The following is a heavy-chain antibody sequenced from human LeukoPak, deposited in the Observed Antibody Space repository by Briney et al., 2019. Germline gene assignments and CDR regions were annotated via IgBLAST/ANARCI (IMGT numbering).Heavy chain of an antibody. J-gene: IGHJ5*02. CDR2: ITGSGGST. V-gene: IGHV3-23*01. CDR1: GFSFSTYA. Sequence: GGSLRLSCAASGFSFSTYAMTWVRQAPGKGLEWVSTITGSGGSTYYADSVKGRFTISRDNSKNTLYVQMNSLRAEDTAVYYCAKGVGVYTNWFDPWGQGTLVTVSS. CDR3: AKGVGVYTNWFDP. D-gene: IGHD3-10*01.